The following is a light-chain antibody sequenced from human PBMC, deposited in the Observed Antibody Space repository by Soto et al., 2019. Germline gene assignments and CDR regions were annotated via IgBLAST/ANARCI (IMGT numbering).Light chain of an antibody. CDR3: QQYNSYPGT. CDR2: KAS. J-gene: IGKJ1*01. Sequence: DGQITQCPSTFCASVXXXXXXXCRASQSISSWLAWYQQKPGKAPKLLIYKASSLESGVPSRFSGSGSGTEFTLTISSLQPDDFATYYCQQYNSYPGTFGQGTKVDIK. CDR1: QSISSW. V-gene: IGKV1-5*03.